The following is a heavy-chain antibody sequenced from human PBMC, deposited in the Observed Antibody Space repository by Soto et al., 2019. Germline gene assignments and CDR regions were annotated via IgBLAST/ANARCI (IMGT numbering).Heavy chain of an antibody. D-gene: IGHD3-10*01. V-gene: IGHV1-8*01. J-gene: IGHJ4*02. CDR3: ARSVGGSNVNFDY. CDR2: MNPDSGNT. Sequence: QVQLVQSGAEVRTPGASVMVSCKASGYTFTSYDINWVRQATGQGPEWMGWMNPDSGNTGYVQKFQGRVTMTRNTAISTAYMELSSLRSEDTAVYYCARSVGGSNVNFDYWGQGTLVTVSS. CDR1: GYTFTSYD.